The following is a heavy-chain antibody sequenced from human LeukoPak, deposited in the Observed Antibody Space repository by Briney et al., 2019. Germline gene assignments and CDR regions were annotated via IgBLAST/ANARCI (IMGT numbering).Heavy chain of an antibody. CDR3: ARAYDSSGCFDY. V-gene: IGHV4-59*01. CDR2: IYYSGST. J-gene: IGHJ4*02. D-gene: IGHD3-22*01. Sequence: SETLSLTCTVSGGSISSYYWSWIRQPPGKGLEWIGYIYYSGSTNYNPSLKSRVTISVDTSKNQFSLKLSSVTAADTAMYYCARAYDSSGCFDYWGQGTLVTVSS. CDR1: GGSISSYY.